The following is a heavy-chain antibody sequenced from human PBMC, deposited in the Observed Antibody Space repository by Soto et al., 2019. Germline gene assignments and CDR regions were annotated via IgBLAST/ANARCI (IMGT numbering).Heavy chain of an antibody. J-gene: IGHJ4*02. V-gene: IGHV4-59*12. CDR3: VRGMDLYKCGF. CDR1: GGSMISYY. CDR2: VYYAGST. D-gene: IGHD6-25*01. Sequence: PSETLSLTCTVSGGSMISYYWSWIRQPPGRGLEWIGFVYYAGSTNYNPSLNSRVTMSVDTSKNQVSLALSSATAADTAVYYCVRGMDLYKCGFWGQGTLVTVSS.